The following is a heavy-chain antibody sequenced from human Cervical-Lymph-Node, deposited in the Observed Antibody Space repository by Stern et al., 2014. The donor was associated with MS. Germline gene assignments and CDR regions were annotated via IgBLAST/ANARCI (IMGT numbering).Heavy chain of an antibody. CDR2: TWYDGSNK. Sequence: VQLLESGGGVVQPGRSLRLSCAASGFTFSSYGMHWVRQAPGKGLEWVAVTWYDGSNKYYADAVKGRFTISRDNSKNTLYLQMNSLRAEDTAVYYCARSSSPSPYYYYGMDVWGQGTTVTVSS. J-gene: IGHJ6*02. CDR3: ARSSSPSPYYYYGMDV. D-gene: IGHD6-13*01. CDR1: GFTFSSYG. V-gene: IGHV3-33*01.